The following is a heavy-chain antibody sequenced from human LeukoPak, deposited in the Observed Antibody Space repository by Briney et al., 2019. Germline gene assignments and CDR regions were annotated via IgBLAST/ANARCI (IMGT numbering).Heavy chain of an antibody. CDR2: ITSSSSTI. D-gene: IGHD2-21*02. CDR3: ARVNRVTAIQELDY. V-gene: IGHV3-48*04. J-gene: IGHJ4*02. CDR1: GFTFSSYS. Sequence: PGGSLRLSCAASGFTFSSYSMNWVRQAPGKGLEWVSYITSSSSTIYYADSVKGRFTISRDNAKSSLFLQMNSLRAEDTAVYYCARVNRVTAIQELDYWGQGTLVTVSS.